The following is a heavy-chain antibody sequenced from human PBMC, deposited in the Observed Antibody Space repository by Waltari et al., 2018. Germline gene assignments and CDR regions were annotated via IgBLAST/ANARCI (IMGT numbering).Heavy chain of an antibody. CDR2: ITIGGDKT. Sequence: EVQLLESGGGLVQPGGSLRLSCVASGFPLNTHHLTWVRQAPGRGPEWVASITIGGDKTTYADSVKGRFAISRDNSKGSLFLQMNSLRGDDTAIYYCARVPRGYWFFDLWGRGTPVTVSS. CDR3: ARVPRGYWFFDL. J-gene: IGHJ2*01. V-gene: IGHV3-23*01. D-gene: IGHD3-10*01. CDR1: GFPLNTHH.